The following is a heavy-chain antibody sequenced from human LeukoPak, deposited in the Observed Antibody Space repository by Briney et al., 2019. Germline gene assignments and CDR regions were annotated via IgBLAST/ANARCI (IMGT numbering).Heavy chain of an antibody. V-gene: IGHV3-53*01. D-gene: IGHD2-15*01. CDR2: IYSGGST. Sequence: PGGSLRLSCAASGFTFDDYGMSWVRQAPGKGLEWVSVIYSGGSTYYADSVKGRFTISRDNSKNTLYLQMNSLRAEDTAVYYCARDRYCSGGSCYEDAFDIWGQGTMVTVSS. CDR1: GFTFDDYG. CDR3: ARDRYCSGGSCYEDAFDI. J-gene: IGHJ3*02.